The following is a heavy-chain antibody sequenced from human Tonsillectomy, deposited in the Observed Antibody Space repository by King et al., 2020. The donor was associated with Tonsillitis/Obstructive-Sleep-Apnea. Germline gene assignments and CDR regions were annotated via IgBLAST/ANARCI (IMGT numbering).Heavy chain of an antibody. V-gene: IGHV4-34*01. Sequence: VQLPQWGAGLLKPSETLSLTCAVYDGSFSGNYWSWIRQSPGKGLEWIGEINHSGSTNYNPALKSRVNISTDTPKRQVSLRLSSGTAADTAVYYCARGGCGDFWSGYQMYYFDNWGQGTLVTVSS. J-gene: IGHJ4*02. CDR2: INHSGST. D-gene: IGHD3-3*01. CDR1: DGSFSGNY. CDR3: ARGGCGDFWSGYQMYYFDN.